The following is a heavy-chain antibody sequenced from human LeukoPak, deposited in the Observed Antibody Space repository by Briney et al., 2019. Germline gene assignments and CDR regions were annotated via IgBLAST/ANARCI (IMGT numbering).Heavy chain of an antibody. CDR3: ARVGGYYDSSGYYGPNWFDP. V-gene: IGHV1-18*01. D-gene: IGHD3-22*01. J-gene: IGHJ5*02. Sequence: ASVKVSCKASGYTFTSYGISWVRQAPRQGLEWMGWISAYNGNTNYAQKLQGRVTMTTDTSTSIAYMELRSLRSDDTAVYYCARVGGYYDSSGYYGPNWFDPWGQGTLVTVSS. CDR1: GYTFTSYG. CDR2: ISAYNGNT.